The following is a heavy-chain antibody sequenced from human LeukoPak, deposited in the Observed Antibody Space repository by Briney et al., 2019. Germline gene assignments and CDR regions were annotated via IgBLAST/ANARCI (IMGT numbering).Heavy chain of an antibody. CDR1: GFPFRTYS. CDR2: ITSGSSYK. Sequence: GGSLRLSCGASGFPFRTYSMNWVRQAPGKGLEWVSSITSGSSYKYYADSVKGRFTISRDNAKNSLYLQMSSLRAEDTAVYYCARVNGLYYFDYWGQGTLVTVSS. D-gene: IGHD3-16*01. CDR3: ARVNGLYYFDY. V-gene: IGHV3-21*01. J-gene: IGHJ4*02.